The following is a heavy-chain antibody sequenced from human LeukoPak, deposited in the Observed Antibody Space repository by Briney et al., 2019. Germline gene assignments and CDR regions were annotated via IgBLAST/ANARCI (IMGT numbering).Heavy chain of an antibody. J-gene: IGHJ6*02. CDR1: GGSISSGDYC. CDR2: IYYSGRT. D-gene: IGHD4-17*01. CDR3: AIDRYGDYRPYYFYYYRMDV. Sequence: SETLSLTCTVSGGSISSGDYCWSWIRQPPGKGLEWIVYIYYSGRTYYNPSLKTRVTISVHSSMNQFSLKLSSVTAADTAVYYCAIDRYGDYRPYYFYYYRMDVRGQGTTVTVSS. V-gene: IGHV4-30-4*01.